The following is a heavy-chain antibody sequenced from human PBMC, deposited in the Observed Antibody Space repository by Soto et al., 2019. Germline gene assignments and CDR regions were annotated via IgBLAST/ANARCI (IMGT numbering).Heavy chain of an antibody. CDR1: GGSISSSSYY. CDR2: IYYSGST. J-gene: IGHJ6*02. CDR3: ARTLVGAGRGYYYYYGMDV. V-gene: IGHV4-39*01. D-gene: IGHD1-26*01. Sequence: SETLSLTCTVSGGSISSSSYYWGWIRQPPGKGLEWIGSIYYSGSTYYNPSLKSRVTISVDTSKNQFSLKLSSVTAADTAVYYCARTLVGAGRGYYYYYGMDVWGQGTTVTVSS.